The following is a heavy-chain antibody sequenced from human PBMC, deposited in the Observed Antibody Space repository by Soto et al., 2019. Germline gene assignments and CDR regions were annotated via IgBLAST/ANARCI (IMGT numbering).Heavy chain of an antibody. Sequence: KTSETLSLTCAVSGGSISSSNWWSWVRQPPGKGLEWIGEIYHSGSTNYNPSLKSRVTMSVDKSKNQFSLRLNSVTAADTAVYYCASSLEYNWFDPWGQGTLVTVSS. CDR3: ASSLEYNWFDP. D-gene: IGHD1-1*01. J-gene: IGHJ5*02. V-gene: IGHV4-4*02. CDR2: IYHSGST. CDR1: GGSISSSNW.